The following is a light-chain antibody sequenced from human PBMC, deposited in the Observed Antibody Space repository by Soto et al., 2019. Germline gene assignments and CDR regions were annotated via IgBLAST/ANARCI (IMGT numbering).Light chain of an antibody. J-gene: IGLJ2*01. V-gene: IGLV2-18*02. CDR2: EVT. CDR3: SSYTSRDNVV. CDR1: SSDVGSYDR. Sequence: QSVLTQPPSVSGSPGQSVTISCTGTSSDVGSYDRVSWYPQPPGTAPKLMIYEVTKRPSGVPERVYGSKSGNTASLTISGLQAEDEGDYYCSSYTSRDNVVFGGGTKLTVL.